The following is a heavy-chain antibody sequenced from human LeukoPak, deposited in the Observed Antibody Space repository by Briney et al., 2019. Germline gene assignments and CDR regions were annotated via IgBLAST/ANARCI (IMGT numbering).Heavy chain of an antibody. V-gene: IGHV4-38-2*02. D-gene: IGHD2/OR15-2a*01. J-gene: IGHJ4*02. CDR3: ARVIASNYVNY. CDR2: IYHSGST. Sequence: SETLSLTCTVSGYSISSGYYWGWIRQPPGKGLEWIGSIYHSGSTYYNPSLKSRVTISVDTSKNQFSLKLSSVTAADTAVYYCARVIASNYVNYWGRGTLVTVSS. CDR1: GYSISSGYY.